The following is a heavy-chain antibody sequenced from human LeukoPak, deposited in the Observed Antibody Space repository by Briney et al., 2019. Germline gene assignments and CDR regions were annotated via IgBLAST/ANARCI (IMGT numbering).Heavy chain of an antibody. D-gene: IGHD4-17*01. V-gene: IGHV4-59*01. CDR1: GGSISSYY. J-gene: IGHJ1*01. CDR3: ARGGGPDYGDYLVQH. CDR2: IYYSEST. Sequence: PSETLSLTCTVSGGSISSYYWSWIRQPPGKGLEWIGYIYYSESTNYNPSLKSRVTISVDTSKNQFSLKLSSVTAADTAVYYCARGGGPDYGDYLVQHWGQGTLVTVSS.